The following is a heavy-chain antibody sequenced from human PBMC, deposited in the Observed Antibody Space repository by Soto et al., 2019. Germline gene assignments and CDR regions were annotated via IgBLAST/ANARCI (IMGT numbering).Heavy chain of an antibody. D-gene: IGHD4-17*01. Sequence: QVQLQESGPGLVKPSDTLSLTCSVSGGSVSSHLYYWGWVRQPPGNGLEWIANVYYNGSTNYNPSHKCRVTISVDTSKNQFSLKLSAVTAADTAVYYCARVDYGAYPWFDPWGQGTPVTVSS. J-gene: IGHJ5*02. V-gene: IGHV4-61*01. CDR1: GGSVSSHLYY. CDR3: ARVDYGAYPWFDP. CDR2: VYYNGST.